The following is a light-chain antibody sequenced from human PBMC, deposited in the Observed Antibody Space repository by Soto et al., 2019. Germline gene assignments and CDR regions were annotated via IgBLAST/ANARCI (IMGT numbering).Light chain of an antibody. Sequence: DIVMTQSPDSLAVSLGERATINCKSSQSVLYSPNNKNYLAWYQHKPGQPPKMLIYWASIRESGVPDRFSGSGSGTDFTLTISSLQFEDVAVYYCQQYYTNSWSFGQGTKVDIK. CDR1: QSVLYSPNNKNY. V-gene: IGKV4-1*01. CDR2: WAS. J-gene: IGKJ1*01. CDR3: QQYYTNSWS.